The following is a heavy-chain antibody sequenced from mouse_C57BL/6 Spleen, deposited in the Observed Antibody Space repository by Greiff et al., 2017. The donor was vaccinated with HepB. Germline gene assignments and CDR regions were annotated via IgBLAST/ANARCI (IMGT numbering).Heavy chain of an antibody. Sequence: VKLQESGPGLVQPSQSLSITCTVSGFSLTSYGVHWVRQSPGKGLEWLGVIWSGGSTDYNAAFISRLSISKDNSKSQVFFKMNSLQADDTAIYYCARRHHYAMDYWGQGTSVTVSS. V-gene: IGHV2-2*01. CDR3: ARRHHYAMDY. CDR1: GFSLTSYG. J-gene: IGHJ4*01. CDR2: IWSGGST.